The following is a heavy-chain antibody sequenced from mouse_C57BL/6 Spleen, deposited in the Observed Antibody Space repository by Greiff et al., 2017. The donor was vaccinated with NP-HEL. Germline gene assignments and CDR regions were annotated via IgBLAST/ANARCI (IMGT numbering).Heavy chain of an antibody. CDR1: GYTFTGYW. V-gene: IGHV1-9*01. CDR3: ARDATASRD. Sequence: QVQLQQSGAELMKPGASVKLSCKATGYTFTGYWIEWVKQRPGHGLEWIGEILPGSGSTNSNEKFKGKATFTADTSSNTAYMQLSSLTTEDSAIYYCARDATASRDWGQGTTLTVSS. CDR2: ILPGSGST. J-gene: IGHJ2*01. D-gene: IGHD1-2*01.